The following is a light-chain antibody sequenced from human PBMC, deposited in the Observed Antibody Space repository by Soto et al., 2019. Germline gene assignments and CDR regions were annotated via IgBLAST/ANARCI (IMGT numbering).Light chain of an antibody. CDR1: QSVSSK. V-gene: IGKV3-15*01. CDR2: GAS. CDR3: QQYNSWRWT. J-gene: IGKJ1*01. Sequence: EIVMTQSPATLSVSPGEGATLSCRASQSVSSKLAWYQQKPRQAPTLLIYGASTRATGIPARFSGSGSGTEYTLIISSLQYEEYAVYYCQQYNSWRWTFGQGTKVDIK.